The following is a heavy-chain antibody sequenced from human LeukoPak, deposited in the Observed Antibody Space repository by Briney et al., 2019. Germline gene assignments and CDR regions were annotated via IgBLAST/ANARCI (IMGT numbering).Heavy chain of an antibody. J-gene: IGHJ4*02. CDR3: VKDLYKGDTSSWYYFDY. D-gene: IGHD6-13*01. CDR2: ISSYGDKT. V-gene: IGHV3-64D*06. CDR1: GFTFSNCA. Sequence: GGSLRLSCSAPGFTFSNCAMLWVRQAPGKGPEYVSVISSYGDKTYYADSVKGRFTISRDNSKNTVSLQMSSLRAEDTAVYYCVKDLYKGDTSSWYYFDYWGQGTLVTVSS.